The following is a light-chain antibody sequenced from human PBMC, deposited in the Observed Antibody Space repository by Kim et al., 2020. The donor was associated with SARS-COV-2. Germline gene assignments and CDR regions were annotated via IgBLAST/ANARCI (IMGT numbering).Light chain of an antibody. CDR2: QDS. CDR3: QAWDSRTAELNVV. J-gene: IGLJ2*01. CDR1: ELRGTY. Sequence: GRKSTISYSGDELRGTYVFGYQLTPGQSPLLSIYQDSKRPSGIPKRFPGSNSGNTATLTISGTQSMDEADYYCQAWDSRTAELNVVFGGGTQLTVL. V-gene: IGLV3-1*01.